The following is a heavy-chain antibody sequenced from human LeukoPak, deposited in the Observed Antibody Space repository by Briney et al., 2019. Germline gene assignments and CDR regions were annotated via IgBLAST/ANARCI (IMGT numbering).Heavy chain of an antibody. V-gene: IGHV4-34*01. CDR2: INHSGST. CDR3: ARGRGGYYGSGHWFDP. CDR1: GGSFSGYY. Sequence: PSETLSLTCAVYGGSFSGYYWSWIRQPPGKGLEWIGEINHSGSTNYNPSLKSRVTISVDTSKNQFSLKLSSVTAADTAVSYCARGRGGYYGSGHWFDPWGQGTLVTVSS. J-gene: IGHJ5*02. D-gene: IGHD3-10*01.